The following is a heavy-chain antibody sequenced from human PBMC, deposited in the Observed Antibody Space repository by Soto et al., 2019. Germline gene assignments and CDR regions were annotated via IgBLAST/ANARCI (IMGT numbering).Heavy chain of an antibody. CDR2: IYHTGDT. V-gene: IGHV4-59*11. CDR3: VREGIGDLHGLVDV. Sequence: QVQLQQSGPGLVKPSETLSLTCTVSSGPSRSHNWGWIRQPPGGGLEWIGYIYHTGDTSYNPSLSSRVTTPDESSTNLISLTLRSVAAADWAVYSCVREGIGDLHGLVDVWGRGTRVSVSS. J-gene: IGHJ6*02. D-gene: IGHD3-10*01. CDR1: SGPSRSHN.